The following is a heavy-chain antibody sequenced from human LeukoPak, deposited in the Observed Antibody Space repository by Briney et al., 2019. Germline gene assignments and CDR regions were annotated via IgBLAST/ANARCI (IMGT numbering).Heavy chain of an antibody. CDR1: GDSVSSNSAA. V-gene: IGHV6-1*01. J-gene: IGHJ6*02. CDR3: AREVYSTVTTHYYYYGMDV. Sequence: SQTLSLTCAISGDSVSSNSAAWNWIRQSPSRGLEWLGRTYYRSKWYNDYAVSVKSRITINPDTSKNQFSLQLNSVTPEDTAVYYCAREVYSTVTTHYYYYGMDVWGQGTTVTISS. D-gene: IGHD4-17*01. CDR2: TYYRSKWYN.